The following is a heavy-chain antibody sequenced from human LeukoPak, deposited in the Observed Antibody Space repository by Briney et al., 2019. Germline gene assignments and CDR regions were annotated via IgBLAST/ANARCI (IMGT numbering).Heavy chain of an antibody. CDR2: INPSRGST. V-gene: IGHV1-46*01. D-gene: IGHD2-2*01. J-gene: IGHJ4*02. Sequence: ASVKVSCKASGCTFTSYSMHWVRQAPGQGLEWMGIINPSRGSTSYAQKFQGRVTITRDMSTSTVYMELSSLRSDDTAVYYCARVGVYCSSTSWYPTLDDYWGQGTLVTVSS. CDR3: ARVGVYCSSTSWYPTLDDY. CDR1: GCTFTSYS.